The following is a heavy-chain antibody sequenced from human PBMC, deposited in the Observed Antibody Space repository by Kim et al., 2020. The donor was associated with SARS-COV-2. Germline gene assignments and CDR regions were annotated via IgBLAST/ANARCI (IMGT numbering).Heavy chain of an antibody. Sequence: GGSLRLSCAASGFTFSSYAMSWVRQAPGKGLEWVSAISGSGGSTYYADSVKGRFTISRDNSKNTLYLQMNSLRAEDTAVYYCAKVMTHVAAMVYWGFDYWGQGTLVTVSS. D-gene: IGHD5-18*01. V-gene: IGHV3-23*01. J-gene: IGHJ4*02. CDR2: ISGSGGST. CDR1: GFTFSSYA. CDR3: AKVMTHVAAMVYWGFDY.